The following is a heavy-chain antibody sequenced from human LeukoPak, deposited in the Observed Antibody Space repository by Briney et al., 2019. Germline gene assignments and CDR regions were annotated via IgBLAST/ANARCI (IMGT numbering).Heavy chain of an antibody. CDR2: IIPILGIA. D-gene: IGHD2-2*01. CDR1: GGTFSSYT. Sequence: ASVKVSFKASGGTFSSYTISWVRQAPGQGLEWMGRIIPILGIANYAQKFQGRVTITADKSTSTAYMELSSLRSEDTAVYYCARDARVSSTSRGHWFDPWGQGTLVTVSS. V-gene: IGHV1-69*04. J-gene: IGHJ5*02. CDR3: ARDARVSSTSRGHWFDP.